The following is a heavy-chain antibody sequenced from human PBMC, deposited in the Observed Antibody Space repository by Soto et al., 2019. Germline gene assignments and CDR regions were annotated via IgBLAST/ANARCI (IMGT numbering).Heavy chain of an antibody. D-gene: IGHD1-1*01. J-gene: IGHJ4*02. Sequence: QIQLQESGPGLVKPSGTLSLTCAVSSGSISSLNWWSWVRQPPGKGLEWIGGIFHSGSTNYNPSLKSRVDMSVDKSKNQSSLKVFSVTAADTALYFCARRSGTTFYWGRGTLVIVSS. CDR3: ARRSGTTFY. CDR1: SGSISSLNW. CDR2: IFHSGST. V-gene: IGHV4-4*02.